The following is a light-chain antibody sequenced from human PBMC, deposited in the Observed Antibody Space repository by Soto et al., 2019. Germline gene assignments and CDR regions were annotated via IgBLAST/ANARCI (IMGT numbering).Light chain of an antibody. CDR1: ESVVSNY. J-gene: IGKJ2*01. CDR2: DAS. Sequence: EIVLTQSPGTLSLSPGERATLSCRATESVVSNYLAWYQLKPGQAPRLLIYDASSKATGIPDRFSGSGSGTDFTLTISSLQPEDFTTYYCQQTYSTYTFGQGSKL. CDR3: QQTYSTYT. V-gene: IGKV3-20*01.